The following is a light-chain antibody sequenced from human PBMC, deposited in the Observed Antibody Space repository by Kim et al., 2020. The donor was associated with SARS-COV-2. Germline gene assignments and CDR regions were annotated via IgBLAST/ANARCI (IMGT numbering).Light chain of an antibody. CDR1: SSNIGSNT. CDR3: AAWDDSLNGWV. V-gene: IGLV1-44*01. J-gene: IGLJ3*02. Sequence: GQRVTFSCSGSSSNIGSNTVNWSQQLPGTAPKLLISSNNQRPSGVPDRFSGSKSGTSASLAISGLQSEDEADYYCAAWDDSLNGWVFGGGTKVTVL. CDR2: SNN.